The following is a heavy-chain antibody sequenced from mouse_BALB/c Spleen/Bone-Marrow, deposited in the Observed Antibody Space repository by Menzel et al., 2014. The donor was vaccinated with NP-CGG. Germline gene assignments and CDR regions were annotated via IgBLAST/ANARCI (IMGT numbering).Heavy chain of an antibody. CDR3: ARVIRYESYFDY. V-gene: IGHV2-9*02. J-gene: IGHJ2*01. CDR1: GFSLTSYG. Sequence: VQGVESGPGLVAPSQSPSITCTVSGFSLTSYGVHWVRQPPGKGLEWLGVIWAGGSTNYNSALMSRLGISKDNSKSQVFLKMNSLQTDDTAMYYCARVIRYESYFDYWGQGTTLTVSS. D-gene: IGHD2-14*01. CDR2: IWAGGST.